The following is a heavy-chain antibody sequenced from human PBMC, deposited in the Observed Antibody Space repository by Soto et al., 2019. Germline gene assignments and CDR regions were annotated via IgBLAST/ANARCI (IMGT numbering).Heavy chain of an antibody. J-gene: IGHJ3*02. CDR1: GGTFSTYS. CDR3: TIGSWSGEVFDI. Sequence: QVQLVQSGAEVKKPGSSVKVSCKDSGGTFSTYSMFWVRQAPGQGLEWMGRIIPMLGIANYAQRFQDRVTITADKSTAPAYMELSSLRSEDTALYYCTIGSWSGEVFDIWGQGTRVTVSS. CDR2: IIPMLGIA. D-gene: IGHD2-21*01. V-gene: IGHV1-69*02.